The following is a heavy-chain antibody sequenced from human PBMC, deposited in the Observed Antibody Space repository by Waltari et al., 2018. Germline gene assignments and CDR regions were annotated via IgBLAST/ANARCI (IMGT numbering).Heavy chain of an antibody. CDR1: GFTFSGYA. CDR3: AKDLEAGIAAFDY. V-gene: IGHV3-23*03. D-gene: IGHD6-13*01. CDR2: IYSGGST. Sequence: EVRLLESGGGLVQPGGSLSLSCAASGFTFSGYAMTWFRQPPGKGLEGVSVIYSGGSTYYADSVKGRFTISRDNSKNTLYLQMNSLRAEDTAVYYCAKDLEAGIAAFDYWGQGTLVTVSS. J-gene: IGHJ4*02.